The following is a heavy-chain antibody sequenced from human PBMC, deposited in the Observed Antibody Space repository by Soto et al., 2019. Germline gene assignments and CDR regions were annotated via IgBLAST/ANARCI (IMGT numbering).Heavy chain of an antibody. CDR1: GFTFSGSA. Sequence: GGSLRLSCAASGFTFSGSAMHWVRQASGKGLEWVGRIRSKANSYATAYAASVKGRFTISRDDSKNTAYLQMNSLKTEDTAVYYCTRHPYPGKDYYYYGMDVWGQGTTVTVSS. CDR2: IRSKANSYAT. CDR3: TRHPYPGKDYYYYGMDV. V-gene: IGHV3-73*01. D-gene: IGHD3-10*01. J-gene: IGHJ6*02.